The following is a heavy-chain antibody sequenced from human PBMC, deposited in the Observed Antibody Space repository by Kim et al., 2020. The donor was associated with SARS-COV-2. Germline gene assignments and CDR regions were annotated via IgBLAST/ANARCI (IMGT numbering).Heavy chain of an antibody. CDR1: GYSFTSYW. Sequence: GESLKISCKGSGYSFTSYWISWVRQMPGKGLEWMGRIDPSDSYTNYSPSFQGHVTISADKSISTAYLQWSSLKASDTAMYYCARRILCSSTSCYGLDAFDIWGQGTNGHRLF. CDR2: IDPSDSYT. CDR3: ARRILCSSTSCYGLDAFDI. J-gene: IGHJ3*02. V-gene: IGHV5-10-1*01. D-gene: IGHD2-2*01.